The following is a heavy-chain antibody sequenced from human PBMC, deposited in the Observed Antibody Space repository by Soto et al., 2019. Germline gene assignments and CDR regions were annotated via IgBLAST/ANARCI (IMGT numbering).Heavy chain of an antibody. CDR2: IIPIFGTA. D-gene: IGHD5-12*01. V-gene: IGHV1-69*13. J-gene: IGHJ4*02. CDR1: GGTFSSYA. CDR3: ARLARVATNFDY. Sequence: ASVKVSCKASGGTFSSYAISWVRQAPGQGLEWMGGIIPIFGTANYAQKFQGRVTITADESTSTAYMELSSLRSEDTAVYYCARLARVATNFDYWGQGTLVTVSS.